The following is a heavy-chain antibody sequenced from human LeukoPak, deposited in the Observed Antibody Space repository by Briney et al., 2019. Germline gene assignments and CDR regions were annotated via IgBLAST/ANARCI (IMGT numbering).Heavy chain of an antibody. D-gene: IGHD2-15*01. J-gene: IGHJ4*02. CDR2: IKEDGSET. CDR1: GFTFSIYA. Sequence: PGGSLRLSCAASGFTFSIYAMNWVRQAPGKGLEWLANIKEDGSETYYVDSVKGRFTISRDNAKSSLYLQMNTLRFEDTAVYYCARDGPRSGESSYDYWGQGTLVTVSS. CDR3: ARDGPRSGESSYDY. V-gene: IGHV3-7*05.